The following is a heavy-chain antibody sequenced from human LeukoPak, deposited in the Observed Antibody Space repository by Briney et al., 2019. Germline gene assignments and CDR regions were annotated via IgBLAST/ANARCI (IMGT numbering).Heavy chain of an antibody. V-gene: IGHV4-39*02. CDR3: ARERDSSGYYSRSHRYFDY. D-gene: IGHD3-22*01. CDR2: IYYSGST. Sequence: SETLSLTCTVSGGSISSSSYYWGWIRQPPGKGLEWIGSIYYSGSTYYNPSLKSRVTIAVDMSKNQFSLKLSSVTAADTAVYYCARERDSSGYYSRSHRYFDYWGQGTLVTVSS. CDR1: GGSISSSSYY. J-gene: IGHJ4*02.